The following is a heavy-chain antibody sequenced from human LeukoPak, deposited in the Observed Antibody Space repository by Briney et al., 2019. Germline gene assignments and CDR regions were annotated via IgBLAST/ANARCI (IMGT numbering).Heavy chain of an antibody. Sequence: SETLSLTCAVYGGSFSGYYWSWIRQPPGKGLEWIGEINHSGSTNYNPSLKSRVTTSVDTSKNQFSLKLSSVTAADTAVYYCARDLRYDFWSGYSTRYFDYWGQGTLVTVSS. D-gene: IGHD3-3*01. CDR1: GGSFSGYY. J-gene: IGHJ4*02. CDR2: INHSGST. CDR3: ARDLRYDFWSGYSTRYFDY. V-gene: IGHV4-34*01.